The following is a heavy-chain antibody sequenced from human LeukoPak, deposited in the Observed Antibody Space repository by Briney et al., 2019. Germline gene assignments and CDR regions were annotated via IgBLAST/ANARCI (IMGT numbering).Heavy chain of an antibody. V-gene: IGHV6-1*01. CDR3: VRDSGYGLDAFDI. D-gene: IGHD5-12*01. CDR1: GDSVSSNSAA. J-gene: IGHJ3*02. CDR2: TYYRSKWYN. Sequence: SQTLSLTYALSGDSVSSNSAAWNWIRQSPSRGLEWLGRTYYRSKWYNDYPVFMKSRITINPDTSKNQFSLQLKSVTPEDTAVYYCVRDSGYGLDAFDIWGQGTKVTVSS.